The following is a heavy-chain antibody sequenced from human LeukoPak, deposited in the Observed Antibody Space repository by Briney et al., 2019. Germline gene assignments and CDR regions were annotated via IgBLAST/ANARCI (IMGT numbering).Heavy chain of an antibody. CDR1: GFTFSTYA. J-gene: IGHJ6*02. D-gene: IGHD3-3*02. CDR2: ISDDGSYK. Sequence: GGSLRLSCAASGFTFSTYAMHWVRQAPGKGLEWVAVISDDGSYKYYADSVKGRFTISRDNSKNTLYLLMNSLRVEDTAVYHCAKNLLSNTYGMDVWGQGTTVTVSS. V-gene: IGHV3-30*18. CDR3: AKNLLSNTYGMDV.